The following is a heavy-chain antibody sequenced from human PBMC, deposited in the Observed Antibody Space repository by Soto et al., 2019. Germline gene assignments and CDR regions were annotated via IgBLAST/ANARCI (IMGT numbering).Heavy chain of an antibody. J-gene: IGHJ6*02. V-gene: IGHV1-3*01. Sequence: QVQLVQSGAEVKKPGASVKVSCKASGYTFTSYAMHWVRQAPGQRLEWMGWINAGNGNTKYSQKFQGRVTITRDTSASTAYMELSSLRSEDTAVYYCARMVAKMGGMDVWGQGTTVTFSS. CDR2: INAGNGNT. D-gene: IGHD2-15*01. CDR3: ARMVAKMGGMDV. CDR1: GYTFTSYA.